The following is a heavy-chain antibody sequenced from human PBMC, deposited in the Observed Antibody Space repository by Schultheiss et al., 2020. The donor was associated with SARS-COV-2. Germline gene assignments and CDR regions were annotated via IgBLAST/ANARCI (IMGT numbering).Heavy chain of an antibody. J-gene: IGHJ4*02. Sequence: GESLKISCAASGFTFSSYDMHWVRQATGKGLEWVSAIGTAGDTYYQGSVKGRFTISRENAKNSLYLQMNSLRAGDTAVYYCARVTHGDYVGYWGQGTLVTVSS. CDR3: ARVTHGDYVGY. D-gene: IGHD4-17*01. CDR1: GFTFSSYD. CDR2: IGTAGDT. V-gene: IGHV3-13*04.